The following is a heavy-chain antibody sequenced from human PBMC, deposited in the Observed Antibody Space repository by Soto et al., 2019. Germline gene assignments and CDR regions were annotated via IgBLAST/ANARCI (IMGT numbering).Heavy chain of an antibody. CDR2: ISYDGSNK. CDR1: GFTFSSHS. Sequence: GGSLRLSCAASGFTFSSHSMHWVRQAPGKGLEWVAVISYDGSNKYYADSVKGRFTISRDNSKNTLYLQMNSLRAEDTAVYYCATYASSWTVFDYGGQGTLVTVSS. CDR3: ATYASSWTVFDY. V-gene: IGHV3-30-3*01. D-gene: IGHD6-13*01. J-gene: IGHJ4*02.